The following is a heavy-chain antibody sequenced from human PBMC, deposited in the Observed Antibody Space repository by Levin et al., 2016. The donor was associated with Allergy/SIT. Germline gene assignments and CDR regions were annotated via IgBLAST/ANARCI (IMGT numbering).Heavy chain of an antibody. D-gene: IGHD6-19*01. J-gene: IGHJ4*02. CDR1: AFTFSSSN. Sequence: GESLKISCAASAFTFSSSNMGWVRQAPGKGLEWVSTINSGGRAQYLDSVKGRFTISRDNAKNTLYLLMNSLRAEDTALYYCARYSSVWYADYWGQGTLVTVSS. CDR3: ARYSSVWYADY. CDR2: INSGGRA. V-gene: IGHV3-23*01.